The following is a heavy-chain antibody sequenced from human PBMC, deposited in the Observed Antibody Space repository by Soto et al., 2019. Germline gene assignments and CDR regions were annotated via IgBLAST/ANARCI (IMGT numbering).Heavy chain of an antibody. D-gene: IGHD3-3*01. Sequence: ASVKVSCKASGYTFTGYYMHWVRQTPGQGLEWMGWINPNSGGTDYAQKFQGWVTMTRDTSISTAYMELSRLRSDDTAVYYCARDQGVDFWSGVYYMDVWGKGTTVTVSS. CDR1: GYTFTGYY. CDR3: ARDQGVDFWSGVYYMDV. CDR2: INPNSGGT. V-gene: IGHV1-2*04. J-gene: IGHJ6*03.